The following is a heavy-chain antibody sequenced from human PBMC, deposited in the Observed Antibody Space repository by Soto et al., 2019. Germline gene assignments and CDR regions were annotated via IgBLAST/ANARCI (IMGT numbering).Heavy chain of an antibody. D-gene: IGHD5-12*01. CDR2: ISYDGSNK. J-gene: IGHJ4*02. Sequence: HPGGSLRISCAASGFTFCSYAMHGVRQAPGKGLEWVAVISYDGSNKYYADSVKGRFTISRDNSKNTLYLQMNSLRAEDTAVYYCARGRPTIVATIVPFFDYWGQGTLVTSPQ. CDR3: ARGRPTIVATIVPFFDY. CDR1: GFTFCSYA. V-gene: IGHV3-30-3*01.